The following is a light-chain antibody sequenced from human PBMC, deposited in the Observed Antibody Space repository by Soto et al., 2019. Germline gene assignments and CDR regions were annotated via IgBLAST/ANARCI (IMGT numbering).Light chain of an antibody. CDR2: EVS. J-gene: IGLJ3*02. CDR1: SSHVGGYNY. V-gene: IGLV2-14*01. Sequence: QSALTQPASVSGSPGQSITISCTGTSSHVGGYNYVSWYQHHPGKAPTLMIYEVSHRPPGVSSRFSGSKSGNTASLTISVLQAEDDADYYCNSCTTTTARVFGGGTKLTVL. CDR3: NSCTTTTARV.